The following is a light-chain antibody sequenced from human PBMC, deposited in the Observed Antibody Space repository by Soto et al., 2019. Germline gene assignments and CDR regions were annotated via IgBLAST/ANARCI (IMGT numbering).Light chain of an antibody. CDR1: QSVSSY. CDR2: GAS. Sequence: EIVLTQSPGTLSLSPGDRATLSCRASQSVSSYLAWYQQKPGQAPSLLIYGASSRPTGIPDRFSGSGSGTDFSLSISRLEPEDFAVYYCQQYGGSPRTFGQGTKVEIK. V-gene: IGKV3-20*01. CDR3: QQYGGSPRT. J-gene: IGKJ2*02.